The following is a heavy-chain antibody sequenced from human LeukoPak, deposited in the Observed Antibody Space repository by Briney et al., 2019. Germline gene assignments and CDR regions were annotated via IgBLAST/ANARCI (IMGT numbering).Heavy chain of an antibody. J-gene: IGHJ4*02. CDR2: ISNSSSSI. V-gene: IGHV3-48*02. CDR3: ARGHRATVTTLYYFDY. CDR1: GFTFTSYA. D-gene: IGHD4-17*01. Sequence: GGSLRLSCAASGFTFTSYAMSWVRQAPGKGLEWVSYISNSSSSIYYADSVKGRFTISRDNGKNSLYLQMNSLRDEDTAVYYCARGHRATVTTLYYFDYWGQGALVTVSS.